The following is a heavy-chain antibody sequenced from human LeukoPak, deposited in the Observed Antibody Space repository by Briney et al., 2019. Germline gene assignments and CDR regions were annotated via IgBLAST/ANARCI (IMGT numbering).Heavy chain of an antibody. D-gene: IGHD6-19*01. Sequence: GGSLRLSCAASGFTFSSYWMTWVRQAPGKGLEWVANIKRDGSEKHYVDSVKGRFTISRDNAKNSMFLQMNGLRAEDTAVYYCASLQVAGVASVDYWGQGTLVTVSS. J-gene: IGHJ4*02. CDR3: ASLQVAGVASVDY. CDR2: IKRDGSEK. CDR1: GFTFSSYW. V-gene: IGHV3-7*03.